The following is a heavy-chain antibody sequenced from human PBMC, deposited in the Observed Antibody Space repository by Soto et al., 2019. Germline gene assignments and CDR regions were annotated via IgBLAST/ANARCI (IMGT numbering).Heavy chain of an antibody. CDR1: GGSFSGYY. Sequence: SETLSLTCAVYGGSFSGYYWSWIRQPPGKGLEWIGEINHSGSTNYNPSLKSRVTISVDTSKNQFSLKLSSVTAADTAVYYCARGWIQLWQNWFDPWGQGTLVTVSS. CDR2: INHSGST. CDR3: ARGWIQLWQNWFDP. J-gene: IGHJ5*02. D-gene: IGHD5-18*01. V-gene: IGHV4-34*01.